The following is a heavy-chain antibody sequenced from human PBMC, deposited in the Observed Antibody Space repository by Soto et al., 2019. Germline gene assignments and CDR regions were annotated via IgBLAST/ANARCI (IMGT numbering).Heavy chain of an antibody. J-gene: IGHJ5*02. CDR3: ARGGSIDYNWFYP. CDR1: GYTFTTYG. CDR2: ISGSTDNT. V-gene: IGHV1-18*01. Sequence: QVQLVQSGAEVKKPGASVKVSCKASGYTFTTYGINWVRQAPGQGLEWRGWISGSTDNTEYAQKFQGRLTMTTDTSRTTAYMDLRSLRSDDTAVYYCARGGSIDYNWFYPWGQGTLVTVSS. D-gene: IGHD3-9*01.